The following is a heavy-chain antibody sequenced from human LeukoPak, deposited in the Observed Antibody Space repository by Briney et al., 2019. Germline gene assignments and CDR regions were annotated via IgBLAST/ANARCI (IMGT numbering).Heavy chain of an antibody. V-gene: IGHV1-69*13. D-gene: IGHD6-25*01. CDR3: AISSRGHFHYYYYGMDV. CDR2: IIPIFGTA. Sequence: SVKVSCKASGGTFSSYAISWGRQAPGQRLEWMGGIIPIFGTANYAQTFQGRVTITSDESTSTAYMELSSLRSEDTAVYYCAISSRGHFHYYYYGMDVWGQGTTVTVSS. CDR1: GGTFSSYA. J-gene: IGHJ6*02.